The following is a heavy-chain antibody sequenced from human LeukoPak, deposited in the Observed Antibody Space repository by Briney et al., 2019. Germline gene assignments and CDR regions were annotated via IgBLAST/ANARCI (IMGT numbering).Heavy chain of an antibody. Sequence: SEALSLTCAVYGGSFSGYYWSWIRQPPGKGLEWIGEINHSGSTNYNPSLKSRVTISVDTSKNQFSLKLSSVTAADTAVYYCARGWAMGATGVARWFDPWGQGTLVTVSS. J-gene: IGHJ5*02. V-gene: IGHV4-34*01. CDR1: GGSFSGYY. D-gene: IGHD1-26*01. CDR3: ARGWAMGATGVARWFDP. CDR2: INHSGST.